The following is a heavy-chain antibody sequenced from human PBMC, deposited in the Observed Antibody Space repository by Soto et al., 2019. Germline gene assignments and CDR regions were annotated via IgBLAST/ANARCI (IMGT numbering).Heavy chain of an antibody. D-gene: IGHD1-26*01. V-gene: IGHV1-18*01. CDR1: GYTFTSYG. Sequence: ASVKVSCKASGYTFTSYGISWVRQAPGQGLEWMGWISAYNGNTNYAQKLQGRVTMNTDTSTSTAYMELRSLRSDDTAVYYSARRKSYYMDLYCDLVGRGTLVTVSS. CDR3: ARRKSYYMDLYCDL. CDR2: ISAYNGNT. J-gene: IGHJ2*01.